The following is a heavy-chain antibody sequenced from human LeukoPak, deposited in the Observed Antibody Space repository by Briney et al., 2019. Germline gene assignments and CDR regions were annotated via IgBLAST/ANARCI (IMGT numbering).Heavy chain of an antibody. D-gene: IGHD3-9*01. Sequence: SETLSLTCTVSGGSISSGDYYWSWIRQPPGKGLEWIGYIYYSGSTYYNPSLKSRVTISVDTSKNQFSLKLSSVTAADTAVYYCARGVLRYFDWSPLGDAFDIWGQGTMVTVSS. CDR3: ARGVLRYFDWSPLGDAFDI. CDR2: IYYSGST. V-gene: IGHV4-30-4*01. CDR1: GGSISSGDYY. J-gene: IGHJ3*02.